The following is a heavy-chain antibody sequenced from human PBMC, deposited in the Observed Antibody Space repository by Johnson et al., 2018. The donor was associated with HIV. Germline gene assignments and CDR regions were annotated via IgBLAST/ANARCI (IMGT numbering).Heavy chain of an antibody. J-gene: IGHJ3*02. CDR1: GFTFSSYA. Sequence: VQLVESGGGLVQPGGSLRLSCAASGFTFSSYAMNWVRQAPGKGLEWVALISYDGSSKYFADSVTGRFTISRDNSKNTLYLQMNSMRAEDTAVYYCARGGPATGGAFDIWGQGTMVTVSS. CDR2: ISYDGSSK. CDR3: ARGGPATGGAFDI. V-gene: IGHV3-30*14. D-gene: IGHD7-27*01.